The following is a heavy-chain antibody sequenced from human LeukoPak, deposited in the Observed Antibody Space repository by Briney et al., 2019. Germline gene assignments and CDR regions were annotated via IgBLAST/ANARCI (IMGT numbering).Heavy chain of an antibody. V-gene: IGHV3-23*01. D-gene: IGHD3-22*01. Sequence: GGSLRLSCAASGFTFSNYAMSWVRQAPGKGLEWVSVISGTGGSTYYADSVQGRFTISRDNSKDTLYLQMNSLRAEDTAVYYCAKDVVRYYDSSGEDYFDYWGQGTLVTVSS. CDR2: ISGTGGST. CDR1: GFTFSNYA. CDR3: AKDVVRYYDSSGEDYFDY. J-gene: IGHJ4*02.